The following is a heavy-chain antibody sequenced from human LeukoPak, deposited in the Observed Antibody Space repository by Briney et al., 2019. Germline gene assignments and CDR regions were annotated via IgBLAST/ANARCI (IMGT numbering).Heavy chain of an antibody. D-gene: IGHD4-11*01. V-gene: IGHV4-39*01. Sequence: SETLSLTCSVSGGSITTSSYYWGWIRQPPEKGLEWIGSIYYTGGTSYSPSLESRVTISVDTSKNQFSLKLSSVTAADTAVYYCVRHGGTRVTLVEVYYFDYWGQGTLVTVSS. CDR3: VRHGGTRVTLVEVYYFDY. CDR2: IYYTGGT. J-gene: IGHJ4*02. CDR1: GGSITTSSYY.